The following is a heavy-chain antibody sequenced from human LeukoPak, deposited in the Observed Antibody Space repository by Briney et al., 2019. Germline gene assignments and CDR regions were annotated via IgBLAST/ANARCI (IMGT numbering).Heavy chain of an antibody. J-gene: IGHJ4*02. Sequence: GGSLRLSCAASGFNFDDYVMNWVRQVPGKGLEWVSGINRNSGKIAYGDSVKGRFTISRDNAKNTLYLEMEGLTPEDTALYYCARGPTNDYETKLDSWGQGTLVTVS. D-gene: IGHD4/OR15-4a*01. CDR3: ARGPTNDYETKLDS. V-gene: IGHV3-9*01. CDR1: GFNFDDYV. CDR2: INRNSGKI.